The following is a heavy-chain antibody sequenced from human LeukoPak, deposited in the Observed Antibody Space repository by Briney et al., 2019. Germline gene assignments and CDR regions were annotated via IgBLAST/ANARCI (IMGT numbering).Heavy chain of an antibody. Sequence: GGSLRLSCAASGFAFDDYAMHWVRQAPGKGLEWVSGISWNSGSIGYADSVKGRFTISRDNAKNSLYLQMNSLRAEDTAVYYCAELGITMIGGVWGKGTTVTISS. J-gene: IGHJ6*04. CDR2: ISWNSGSI. D-gene: IGHD3-10*02. CDR1: GFAFDDYA. CDR3: AELGITMIGGV. V-gene: IGHV3-9*01.